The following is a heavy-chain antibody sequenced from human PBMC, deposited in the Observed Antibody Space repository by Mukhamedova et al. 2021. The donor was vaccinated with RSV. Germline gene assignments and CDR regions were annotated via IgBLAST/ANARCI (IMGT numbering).Heavy chain of an antibody. CDR2: ISKDATNK. J-gene: IGHJ5*02. CDR1: SSYS. V-gene: IGHV3-30-3*01. CDR3: ARDGSTAVVIGSCLYP. D-gene: IGHD2-15*01. Sequence: SSYSMHWVRQAPGKGLEWVALISKDATNKFYADSVKGRFTISRDNSKNMIYLQMNSLRAEDTAMYYCARDGSTAVVIGSCLYPW.